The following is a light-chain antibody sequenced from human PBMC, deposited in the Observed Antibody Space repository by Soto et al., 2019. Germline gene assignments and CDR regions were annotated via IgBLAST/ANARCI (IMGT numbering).Light chain of an antibody. CDR1: SSDVGGYNS. CDR3: SSYTSSSTPWV. J-gene: IGLJ2*01. V-gene: IGLV2-14*01. Sequence: QSVLTQPASVSGSPGQSITISCTGTSSDVGGYNSVSWYQQHPGKAPELMIYDVSNRPSGVSSRFSGSKSGNTASLTISGLQAEDEADYYCSSYTSSSTPWVFGGGTQLTVL. CDR2: DVS.